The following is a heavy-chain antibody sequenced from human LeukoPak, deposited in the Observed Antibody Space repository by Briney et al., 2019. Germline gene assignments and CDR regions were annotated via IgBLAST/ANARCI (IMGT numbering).Heavy chain of an antibody. CDR1: GFTFSSYW. D-gene: IGHD2-15*01. J-gene: IGHJ4*02. V-gene: IGHV3-7*01. CDR2: IKQDGSEK. Sequence: GGSLRLSCAASGFTFSSYWMSWVRQAPGKGLEWVANIKQDGSEKYYVDSVKGRFTISRDNAKNSLYLQMNSLRAEDTAVYYCATQKVGWWYDYWGQGTLVTVSS. CDR3: ATQKVGWWYDY.